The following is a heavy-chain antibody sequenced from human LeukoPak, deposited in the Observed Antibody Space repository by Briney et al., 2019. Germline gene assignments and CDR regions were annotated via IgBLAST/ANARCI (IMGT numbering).Heavy chain of an antibody. D-gene: IGHD1-14*01. V-gene: IGHV3-74*01. CDR1: GFTFGNFW. Sequence: GSLRLSWAASGFTFGNFWVHWVRQAPGKGLVWVSLINADGSTATYADSVKGRFTISSDNARNTLSLQMNSLTIEDTAVYYCVVVVEPPDSDGFDVWGQGTMITVSS. CDR2: INADGSTA. CDR3: VVVVEPPDSDGFDV. J-gene: IGHJ3*01.